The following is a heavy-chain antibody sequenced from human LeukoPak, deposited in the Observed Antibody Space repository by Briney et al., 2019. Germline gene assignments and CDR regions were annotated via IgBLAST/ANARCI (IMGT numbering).Heavy chain of an antibody. J-gene: IGHJ5*02. Sequence: SETLSLTCTVSGGSISGYYWSWIRQPPGKGLEWIGYIYYSGSSNYNPSLKSRVTISVDTSKNQFSLKLSSVTAADTAVYYCARENRDDFWSGNNWFDPWGQGTLVTVSS. CDR2: IYYSGSS. D-gene: IGHD3-3*01. V-gene: IGHV4-59*12. CDR3: ARENRDDFWSGNNWFDP. CDR1: GGSISGYY.